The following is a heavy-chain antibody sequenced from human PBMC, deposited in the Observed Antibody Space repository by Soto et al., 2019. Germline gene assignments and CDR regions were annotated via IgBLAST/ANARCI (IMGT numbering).Heavy chain of an antibody. D-gene: IGHD2-2*01. CDR3: ARAHTNKDIVVINWFDP. J-gene: IGHJ5*02. CDR2: IIPIFGTA. V-gene: IGHV1-69*13. Sequence: GASVKVSCKASGGTFSSYAISWVRQAPGQGLEWMGGIIPIFGTANYAQKFQGRVTITADESTSTAYMELSSLRSEDTAVHYCARAHTNKDIVVINWFDPWGQGTLVTVSS. CDR1: GGTFSSYA.